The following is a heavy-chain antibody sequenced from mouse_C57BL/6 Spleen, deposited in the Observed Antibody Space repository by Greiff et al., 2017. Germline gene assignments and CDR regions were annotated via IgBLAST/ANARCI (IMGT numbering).Heavy chain of an antibody. D-gene: IGHD1-1*01. J-gene: IGHJ1*03. CDR3: ARSFITTVENYWYFDV. CDR2: IDPANGNT. CDR1: GFNIKNTY. V-gene: IGHV14-3*01. Sequence: EVKLQESVAELVRPGASVKLSCTASGFNIKNTYMHWVKQRPEQGLEWIGRIDPANGNTKYAPKFQGKATITADTSSNTAYLQLSSLTSEDTAIYYCARSFITTVENYWYFDVWGTGTTVTVSS.